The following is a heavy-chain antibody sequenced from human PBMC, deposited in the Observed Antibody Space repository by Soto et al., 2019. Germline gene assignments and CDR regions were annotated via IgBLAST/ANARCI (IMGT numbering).Heavy chain of an antibody. Sequence: ASVKVSCKASGGTFSSYAISWVRQAPGQGLGWMGGIIPIFGTANYAQKFQGRVTITADESTSTAYMELSSLRSEDTAVYYCASPYYCDSSGPRGYYYGMDVWGQGTTVTVSS. CDR3: ASPYYCDSSGPRGYYYGMDV. V-gene: IGHV1-69*13. J-gene: IGHJ6*02. CDR1: GGTFSSYA. D-gene: IGHD3-22*01. CDR2: IIPIFGTA.